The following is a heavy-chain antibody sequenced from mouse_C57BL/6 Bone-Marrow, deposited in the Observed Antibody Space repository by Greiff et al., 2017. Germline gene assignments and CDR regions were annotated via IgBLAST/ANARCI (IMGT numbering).Heavy chain of an antibody. D-gene: IGHD2-5*01. CDR1: GYTFTSYW. CDR3: AREGGVSNLYAMDY. J-gene: IGHJ4*01. V-gene: IGHV1-72*01. CDR2: IDPNSGGT. Sequence: QVQLQQPGAELVKPGASVKLSCNASGYTFTSYWMHWVKQRPGRGLEWIGRIDPNSGGTKYNEKFKSKATLTVDKPSSTAYMQLSSLTSEDSAVYYCAREGGVSNLYAMDYWGQGTSVTVSS.